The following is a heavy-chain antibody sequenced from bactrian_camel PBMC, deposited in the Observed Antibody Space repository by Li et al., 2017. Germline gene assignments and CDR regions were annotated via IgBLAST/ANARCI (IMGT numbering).Heavy chain of an antibody. CDR2: IRPDGTT. D-gene: IGHD1*01. J-gene: IGHJ6*01. CDR1: RFNFDTCD. CDR3: KTNCMPLGAYWFLSDSGY. V-gene: IGHV3S9*01. Sequence: HVQLVESGGGSVQTGESLRLSCTAPRFNFDTCDMSWYRQVAGKRREWVSSIRPDGTTNYTDSVKGRFTISKDKAADTVYLQMSSLKPEVTAKYSCKTNCMPLGAYWFLSDSGYWGLGTQVTVS.